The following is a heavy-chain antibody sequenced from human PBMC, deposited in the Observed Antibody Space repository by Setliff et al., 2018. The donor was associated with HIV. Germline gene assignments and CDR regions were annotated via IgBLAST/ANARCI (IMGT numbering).Heavy chain of an antibody. D-gene: IGHD3-22*01. J-gene: IGHJ4*02. V-gene: IGHV4-30-4*08. CDR3: ARDGDDSSGYYLGY. CDR2: IYYSGST. CDR1: GGSISSGDYY. Sequence: SETLSLTCTVSGGSISSGDYYWSWIRQPPGKGLEWIGYIYYSGSTYYNPSLKSRVTISVDTSKNQFSLKLSSVTAADTAVYYCARDGDDSSGYYLGYWGQGTLVTSPQ.